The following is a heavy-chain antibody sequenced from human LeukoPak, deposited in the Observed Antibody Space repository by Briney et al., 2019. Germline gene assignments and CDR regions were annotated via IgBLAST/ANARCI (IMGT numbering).Heavy chain of an antibody. CDR2: FDPEDGET. Sequence: VASVKVSCKVSGYTLTELSMHWVRQAPGKGLEWMGGFDPEDGETIYAQKFQGRVTMTEDTSTDTAYMELSSLGSEDTAVYYCATAGIAWLRWKGFDPWGQGTLVTVSS. J-gene: IGHJ5*02. CDR1: GYTLTELS. CDR3: ATAGIAWLRWKGFDP. D-gene: IGHD5-12*01. V-gene: IGHV1-24*01.